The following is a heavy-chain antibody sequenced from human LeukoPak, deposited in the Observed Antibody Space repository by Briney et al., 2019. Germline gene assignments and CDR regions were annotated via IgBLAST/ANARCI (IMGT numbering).Heavy chain of an antibody. CDR3: TRGRNIIIALYYMDR. D-gene: IGHD2/OR15-2a*01. J-gene: IGHJ6*03. CDR1: GFTFGDYA. V-gene: IGHV3-49*04. Sequence: GGSLRLSCTASGFTFGDYAMSWVRQAPGKGLEWVGFIRSKAYGGTTEYAASVKGRFTISRDDSKSIAYLQMNSLKTEDTAVYYCTRGRNIIIALYYMDRWGKGTTVTISS. CDR2: IRSKAYGGTT.